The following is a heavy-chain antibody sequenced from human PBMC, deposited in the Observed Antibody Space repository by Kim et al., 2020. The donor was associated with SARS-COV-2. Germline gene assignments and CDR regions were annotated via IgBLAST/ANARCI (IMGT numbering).Heavy chain of an antibody. V-gene: IGHV3-7*05. D-gene: IGHD6-6*01. CDR2: IKQDGSEK. J-gene: IGHJ6*02. CDR3: ASSSHYYYYYGMDV. CDR1: GFTFSSYW. Sequence: GGSLRLSCAASGFTFSSYWMSWVRQAPGKGLEWVANIKQDGSEKYYVDSVKGRFTISRDNAKNSLYLLMNSLRAEDTAVYYCASSSHYYYYYGMDVWGQGTTVTVSS.